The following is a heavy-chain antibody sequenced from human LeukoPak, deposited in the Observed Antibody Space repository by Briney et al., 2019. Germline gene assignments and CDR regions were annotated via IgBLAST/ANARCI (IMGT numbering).Heavy chain of an antibody. Sequence: ASVKVXCKASGYTFTCYYMHWVRQAPGQGLXXRXIIXPSGGSTSYAQKFQGRVTMTRDTSTSTVYMELSSLRSEDTAVYYCARGNSIAPSIVFWFDPWGQGTLVTVSS. CDR1: GYTFTCYY. J-gene: IGHJ5*02. CDR2: IXPSGGST. CDR3: ARGNSIAPSIVFWFDP. V-gene: IGHV1-46*01. D-gene: IGHD6-6*01.